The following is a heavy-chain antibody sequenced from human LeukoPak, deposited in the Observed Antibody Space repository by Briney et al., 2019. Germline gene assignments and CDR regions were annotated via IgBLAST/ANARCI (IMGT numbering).Heavy chain of an antibody. J-gene: IGHJ4*02. D-gene: IGHD6-13*01. V-gene: IGHV3-7*01. CDR3: ASHLWGIAAAGQGDY. CDR1: GFTFSHYW. Sequence: GGSLRLSFADSGFTFSHYWMSWVRQAPGKGLEWVANIKQDGSEKHYVDSVKGRFTISRDNAKNSLYLQMNSLRAEDTAVYYCASHLWGIAAAGQGDYWGQGTLVTVSS. CDR2: IKQDGSEK.